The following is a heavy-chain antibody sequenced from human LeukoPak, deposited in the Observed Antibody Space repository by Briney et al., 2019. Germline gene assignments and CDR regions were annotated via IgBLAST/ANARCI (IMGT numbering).Heavy chain of an antibody. Sequence: SVKVTCKASGGAFNSYAISWVRQAPGQGLEWMGGIIPMSGIENLAQKFQGRVAITADKSTTTAYMELSSLRSEDTAVDYCARGLDAENYYGSGQYSPLRYWGQGTLVTVPS. CDR3: ARGLDAENYYGSGQYSPLRY. V-gene: IGHV1-69*17. J-gene: IGHJ4*02. CDR1: GGAFNSYA. D-gene: IGHD3-10*01. CDR2: IIPMSGIE.